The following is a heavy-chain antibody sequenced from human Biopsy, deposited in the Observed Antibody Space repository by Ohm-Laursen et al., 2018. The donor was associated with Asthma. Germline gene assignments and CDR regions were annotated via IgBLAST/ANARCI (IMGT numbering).Heavy chain of an antibody. CDR1: GGTFNTYV. J-gene: IGHJ4*02. V-gene: IGHV1-69*13. Sequence: SVKASCKSLGGTFNTYVIGWGRQAPGQGLEWMGGINSVFGATTYPQKFQDRVTITADDSTSTVYMELSSLRSEDTAVYYCARKAGSCISRTCYSLDFWGQGTLVTVSS. CDR2: INSVFGAT. CDR3: ARKAGSCISRTCYSLDF. D-gene: IGHD2-2*01.